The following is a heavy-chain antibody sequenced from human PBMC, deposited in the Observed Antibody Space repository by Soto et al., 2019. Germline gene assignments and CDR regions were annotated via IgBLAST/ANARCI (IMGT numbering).Heavy chain of an antibody. D-gene: IGHD3-22*01. CDR2: IVVGSGNT. CDR1: GFTFTSSA. Sequence: ASEKVSCKASGFTFTSSAVQWVRQARGQRLEWIGWIVVGSGNTNYAQKFQERVTITRDMSTSTAYMELSSLRSEDTAVYYCAAWGGRTYYYDSSGYRDAFDIWGQGTMVTVSS. J-gene: IGHJ3*02. CDR3: AAWGGRTYYYDSSGYRDAFDI. V-gene: IGHV1-58*01.